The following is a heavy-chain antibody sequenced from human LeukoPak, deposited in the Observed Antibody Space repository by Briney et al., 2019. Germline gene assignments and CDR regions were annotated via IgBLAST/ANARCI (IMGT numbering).Heavy chain of an antibody. V-gene: IGHV4-34*01. J-gene: IGHJ6*03. CDR3: ARGRGYCSSTSCYIGTTYYYYMDV. CDR1: GGSFSGYY. CDR2: XXXXXXX. D-gene: IGHD2-2*02. Sequence: SETLSLTCAVYGGSFSGYYWSWIRQPPGKGLEXXXXXXXXXXXXXXPSLKSRVSISVDTSKNQFSLKLSSVTAADTAVYYCARGRGYCSSTSCYIGTTYYYYMDVWGKGTTITVSS.